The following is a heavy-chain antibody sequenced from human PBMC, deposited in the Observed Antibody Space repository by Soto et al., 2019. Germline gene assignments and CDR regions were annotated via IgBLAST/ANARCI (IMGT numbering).Heavy chain of an antibody. CDR2: VSIGGST. Sequence: GGSLRLSCAASGFTFSSYAMGWVRQGPGKGLEWVAVVSIGGSTHYADSVRGRFTISRDNSKNTLSLQMNSLTAEDTAVYFCAKRRGAGGHFDYWGQGALVTISS. CDR1: GFTFSSYA. CDR3: AKRRGAGGHFDY. V-gene: IGHV3-23*01. D-gene: IGHD2-15*01. J-gene: IGHJ4*02.